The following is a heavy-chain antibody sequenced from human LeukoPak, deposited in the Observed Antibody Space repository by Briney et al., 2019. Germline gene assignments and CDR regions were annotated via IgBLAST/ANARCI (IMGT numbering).Heavy chain of an antibody. D-gene: IGHD3-3*01. CDR2: FDPEDGET. J-gene: IGHJ3*02. CDR1: GYTLTELS. V-gene: IGHV1-24*01. CDR3: AKSRFLEWLGAFDI. Sequence: ASVKVSCXVSGYTLTELSMHWVRQAPGKGLEWMGGFDPEDGETIYAQKFQGRVTMTEDTSTDTAYMELSSLRSEDTAVYYCAKSRFLEWLGAFDIWGQGTMVTVSS.